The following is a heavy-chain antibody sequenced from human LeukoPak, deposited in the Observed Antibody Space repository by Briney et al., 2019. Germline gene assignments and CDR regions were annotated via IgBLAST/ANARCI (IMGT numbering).Heavy chain of an antibody. D-gene: IGHD1-26*01. Sequence: GESLRPSCAASGFTVSNNYMSWVRQAPGKGLEWVSVIYSDGSTYFADSVKGRFTISRDNSKNTLYLQMNSLRAEDTAVYYCARDYLMGGTTGKAFDIWGQGTMVTISS. CDR1: GFTVSNNY. V-gene: IGHV3-53*05. CDR3: ARDYLMGGTTGKAFDI. J-gene: IGHJ3*02. CDR2: IYSDGST.